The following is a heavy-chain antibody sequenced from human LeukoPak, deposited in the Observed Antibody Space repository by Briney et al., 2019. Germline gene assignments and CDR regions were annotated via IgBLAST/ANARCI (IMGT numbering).Heavy chain of an antibody. D-gene: IGHD3-10*01. Sequence: PGGSLRLSCAASGFTVSSNYMSWVRQAPGKGLEWVSVIYSGGSTYYADSVKGQFTISRDNSKNTLYLQMNSLRAEDTAVYYCARDSVTMVRGVMGPHYFDYWGQGTLVTVSS. V-gene: IGHV3-53*01. CDR2: IYSGGST. CDR1: GFTVSSNY. J-gene: IGHJ4*02. CDR3: ARDSVTMVRGVMGPHYFDY.